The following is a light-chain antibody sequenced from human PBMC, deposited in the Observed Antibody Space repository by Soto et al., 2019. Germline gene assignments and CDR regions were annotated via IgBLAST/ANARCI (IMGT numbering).Light chain of an antibody. CDR1: QSVSSN. J-gene: IGKJ4*01. V-gene: IGKV3-15*01. CDR2: DAS. CDR3: QQYNKWPPLT. Sequence: EIVITQSPATLSVSPGERATLSCRASQSVSSNLAWYQQKPGQAPRLLIYDASTRATGIPARFSGSGSGTEFTLTISSLQSEDFAVYYCQQYNKWPPLTFGGGTKV.